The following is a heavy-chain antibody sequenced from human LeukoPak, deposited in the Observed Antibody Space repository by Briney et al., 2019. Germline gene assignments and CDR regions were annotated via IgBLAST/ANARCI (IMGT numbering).Heavy chain of an antibody. J-gene: IGHJ4*02. CDR2: IYTSGST. D-gene: IGHD1-26*01. CDR3: ARQDSGSYYFDY. V-gene: IGHV4-61*02. CDR1: GGSISSGSYY. Sequence: SETLSLTCTVSGGSISSGSYYWSWIRQPAVKGLEWIGRIYTSGSTNYNPSLKSRVTISVDTSKNQFSLKLSSVTAADTAVYYCARQDSGSYYFDYWGQGTLVTVSS.